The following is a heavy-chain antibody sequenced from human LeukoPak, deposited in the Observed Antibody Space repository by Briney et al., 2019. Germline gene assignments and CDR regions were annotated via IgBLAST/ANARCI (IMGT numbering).Heavy chain of an antibody. J-gene: IGHJ4*02. CDR1: GGTFSSYA. CDR2: MNPNSGNT. Sequence: GASVKVSCKASGGTFSSYAINWVRQATGQELEWMGWMNPNSGNTGYAQKFQDRVTMTRNTSISTAYMELSSLESEDTAVYYCASALKRGSAGTLIDHWGQGTLVTVSS. D-gene: IGHD6-13*01. V-gene: IGHV1-8*02. CDR3: ASALKRGSAGTLIDH.